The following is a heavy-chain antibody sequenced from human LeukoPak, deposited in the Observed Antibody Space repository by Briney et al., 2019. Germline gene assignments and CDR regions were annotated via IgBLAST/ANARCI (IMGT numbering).Heavy chain of an antibody. V-gene: IGHV3-23*01. CDR3: AKAYSRGPRGYFEY. J-gene: IGHJ4*02. D-gene: IGHD5-18*01. Sequence: GASLRLSCGASGFTFSAYAMNWVRQAPGKGVQWVSGIGGDGDNTYYVDAVKGRFTVSRDNYKYTLYLQMNSLRPEDTALYYCAKAYSRGPRGYFEYWGQGVLVTVSS. CDR1: GFTFSAYA. CDR2: IGGDGDNT.